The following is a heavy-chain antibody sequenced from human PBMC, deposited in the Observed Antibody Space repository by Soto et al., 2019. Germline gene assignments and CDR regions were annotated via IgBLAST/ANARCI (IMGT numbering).Heavy chain of an antibody. V-gene: IGHV1-69*08. Sequence: QVQLVQSGAEVKKPGSSVKVSCKASGGTFSSYTISWVRQAPGQGLEWMGRIIPILGIANYAQKFQGRVTTTTDXXTSTAYMELSSLRSEDTAVYYCARDRGTAMPYSDYWGQGTLVTVSS. CDR2: IIPILGIA. J-gene: IGHJ4*02. D-gene: IGHD5-18*01. CDR3: ARDRGTAMPYSDY. CDR1: GGTFSSYT.